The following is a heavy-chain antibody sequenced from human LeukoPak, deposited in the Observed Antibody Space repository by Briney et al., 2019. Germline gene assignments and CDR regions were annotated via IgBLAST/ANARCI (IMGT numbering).Heavy chain of an antibody. CDR2: INHSGST. CDR1: GGSFSGYY. Sequence: SETLSLTCAVYGGSFSGYYWSWIRQPPGKGLEWIGEINHSGSTNYNPSLKSRVTISVDTSKNQFSLKLSSVTATDTAVYYCARRGRTHSIWGQGTMVTVSS. CDR3: ARRGRTHSI. V-gene: IGHV4-34*01. D-gene: IGHD3-10*01. J-gene: IGHJ3*02.